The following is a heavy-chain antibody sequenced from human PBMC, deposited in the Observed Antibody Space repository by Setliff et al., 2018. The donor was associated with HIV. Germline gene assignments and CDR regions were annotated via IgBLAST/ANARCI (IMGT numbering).Heavy chain of an antibody. CDR1: GYSFTTHW. D-gene: IGHD1-26*01. CDR2: VNPGDSNI. CDR3: ARRYNYYYATTGCTFDL. J-gene: IGHJ3*01. V-gene: IGHV5-51*01. Sequence: GASLTISCKGSGYSFTTHWIAWVRQMPGKGLEWMGIVNPGDSNITYSPSFQGQVTISADESISTAYLRWSSLQASDTAMYYCARRYNYYYATTGCTFDLWGQGTMVTVSS.